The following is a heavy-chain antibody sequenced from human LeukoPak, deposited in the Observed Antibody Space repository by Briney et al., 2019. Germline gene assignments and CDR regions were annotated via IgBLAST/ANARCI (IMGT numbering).Heavy chain of an antibody. CDR1: GFTFSSYA. V-gene: IGHV3-30-3*01. CDR2: ISYDGINK. CDR3: AREDIVVVTASNSVYYYYYGMDV. D-gene: IGHD2-21*02. J-gene: IGHJ6*02. Sequence: QPGRPLSLSCAASGFTFSSYAMHWVRKVPGKGLEWVAVISYDGINKYYADSVKGRFTISRDNSKNTLYLQMNSLRAEDTAVYYCAREDIVVVTASNSVYYYYYGMDVWGQGTTVTVSS.